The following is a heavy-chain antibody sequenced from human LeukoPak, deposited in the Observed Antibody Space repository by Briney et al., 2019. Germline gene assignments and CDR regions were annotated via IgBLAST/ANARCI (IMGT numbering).Heavy chain of an antibody. V-gene: IGHV3-74*01. CDR1: GFTFSSYW. CDR3: ATPMYYYYDSSGHDAFDI. D-gene: IGHD3-22*01. CDR2: INSDWSST. J-gene: IGHJ3*02. Sequence: GGSLRLSCAASGFTFSSYWMHWVRQAPGKGLVWVSRINSDWSSTTYADSVKGRFTISRDNAKNTLYLQMNSLRAEDTAMYYCATPMYYYYDSSGHDAFDIWGQGTMVTVSS.